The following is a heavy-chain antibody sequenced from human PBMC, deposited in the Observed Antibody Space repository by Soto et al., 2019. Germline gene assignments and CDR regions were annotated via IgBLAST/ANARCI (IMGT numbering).Heavy chain of an antibody. CDR1: GGSISSGGYY. J-gene: IGHJ5*02. D-gene: IGHD1-1*01. CDR3: ARRNPPRYDSFDP. V-gene: IGHV4-61*08. Sequence: PSETLSLTCTVSGGSISSGGYYWSWIRQPPGKGLEWIGNIYYSGSTNYNPSLKSRVSISVDTSKNQFSLKLSSVTAADTAVYYCARRNPPRYDSFDPWGQGTLVTVSS. CDR2: IYYSGST.